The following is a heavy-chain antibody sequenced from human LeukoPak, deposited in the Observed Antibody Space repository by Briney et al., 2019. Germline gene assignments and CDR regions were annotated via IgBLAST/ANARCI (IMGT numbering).Heavy chain of an antibody. Sequence: SETLSLTCTVSGGSISSYYWSWIRQPPGKGLEWIGYIYYSGSTNYNPSLKSRVTISVDTSKNQFSLKLSSVTAADTAVYYCARHFSHIAVAKVDPWGQGTLVTVSS. J-gene: IGHJ5*02. CDR1: GGSISSYY. CDR3: ARHFSHIAVAKVDP. D-gene: IGHD6-19*01. CDR2: IYYSGST. V-gene: IGHV4-59*08.